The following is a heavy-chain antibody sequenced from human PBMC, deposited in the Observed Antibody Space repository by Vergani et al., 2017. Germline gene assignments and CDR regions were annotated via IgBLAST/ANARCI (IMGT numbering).Heavy chain of an antibody. CDR1: GFTVSSNY. CDR2: ISGSGGST. V-gene: IGHV3-23*04. Sequence: EVQLVESGGGLVQPGGSLRLSCAASGFTVSSNYMSWVRQAPGKGLEWVSAISGSGGSTYYADSVKGRFTISRDNSKNTLYLQMNSLRAEDTAVYYCAQTSRAVYYYMDVWGKGTTVTVSS. J-gene: IGHJ6*03. CDR3: AQTSRAVYYYMDV. D-gene: IGHD6-6*01.